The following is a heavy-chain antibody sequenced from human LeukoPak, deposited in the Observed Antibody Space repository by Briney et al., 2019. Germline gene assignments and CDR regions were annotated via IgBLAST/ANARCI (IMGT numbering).Heavy chain of an antibody. V-gene: IGHV1-8*02. CDR2: INPNSGNR. CDR1: GYTFTNND. CDR3: ARGPPGEDHYYLDV. Sequence: GASVKVSCKAYGYTFTNNDINWIRQATGQGLEWMGWINPNSGNRGHTQKFQGRVTLTMNTSTSTAYMDLTSLTSADTAVYYCARGPPGEDHYYLDVWAKGTTVTVSS. J-gene: IGHJ6*03. D-gene: IGHD7-27*01.